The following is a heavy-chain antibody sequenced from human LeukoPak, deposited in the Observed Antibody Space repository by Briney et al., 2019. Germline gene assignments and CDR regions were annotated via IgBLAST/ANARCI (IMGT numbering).Heavy chain of an antibody. V-gene: IGHV4-34*01. Sequence: SETLSLTCAVYGGSFSGYYWSWIRQPPGKGLEWIGEINHSGSTNYNPSLKSRVTISVDTSKNQFSLKLSSVTAADTAVYYCARDGVNYYDISGYDIWGRGALVTVSS. CDR1: GGSFSGYY. J-gene: IGHJ4*02. CDR2: INHSGST. D-gene: IGHD3-22*01. CDR3: ARDGVNYYDISGYDI.